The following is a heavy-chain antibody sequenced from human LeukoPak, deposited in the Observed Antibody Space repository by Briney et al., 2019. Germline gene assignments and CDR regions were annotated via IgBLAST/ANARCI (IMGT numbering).Heavy chain of an antibody. CDR3: AKDTYYYEKSA. CDR1: GGTFSSYA. V-gene: IGHV1-69*04. CDR2: IIPILGIA. D-gene: IGHD3-22*01. Sequence: SVKVSCKASGGTFSSYAISWVRQAPGQGLEWMGRIIPILGIANYAQKFQGRVTITADKSTSTAYMELSSLRSEDTAVYYCAKDTYYYEKSAWGQGTLVTVSS. J-gene: IGHJ5*02.